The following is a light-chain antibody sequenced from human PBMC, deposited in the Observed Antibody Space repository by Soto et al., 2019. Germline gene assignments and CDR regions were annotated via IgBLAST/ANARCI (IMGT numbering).Light chain of an antibody. CDR1: QSLSSN. CDR2: GAS. Sequence: EIVMTQSRATLSVSQGERATLSCRASQSLSSNLAWYQQKPGQAPRLLIYGASTRATGVPARFSGSGSGTEFTLTISSLQSEDFAVYYCQQFSSYPLTFGGGTKVDIK. J-gene: IGKJ4*01. V-gene: IGKV3-15*01. CDR3: QQFSSYPLT.